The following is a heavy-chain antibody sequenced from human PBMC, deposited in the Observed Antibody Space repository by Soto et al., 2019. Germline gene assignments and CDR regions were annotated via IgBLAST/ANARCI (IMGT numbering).Heavy chain of an antibody. D-gene: IGHD5-12*01. Sequence: SETLSLTCTVSGGSISSSSYYWGWIRQPPGKGLEWIGSIYYSGSTYYNPSLKSRVTISVDTSKNQFSLKLSSVTAADTAVYYCARGYDFFYAFDIWGQGTMVTVSS. CDR2: IYYSGST. CDR3: ARGYDFFYAFDI. CDR1: GGSISSSSYY. V-gene: IGHV4-39*01. J-gene: IGHJ3*02.